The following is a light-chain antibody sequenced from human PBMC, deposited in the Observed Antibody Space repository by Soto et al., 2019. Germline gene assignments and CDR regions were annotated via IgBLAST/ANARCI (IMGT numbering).Light chain of an antibody. CDR2: DVT. J-gene: IGLJ1*01. CDR1: SSDVGHYDY. V-gene: IGLV2-14*03. Sequence: QSALTQPASVSGSPGQSITISCTGSSSDVGHYDYVSWFQQHPGRAPTLLIYDVTYRPSGVSNRVSGAKSGSTASLTISGLRTEDEANYYCSSYTGTSTQVFGTGTKVTVL. CDR3: SSYTGTSTQV.